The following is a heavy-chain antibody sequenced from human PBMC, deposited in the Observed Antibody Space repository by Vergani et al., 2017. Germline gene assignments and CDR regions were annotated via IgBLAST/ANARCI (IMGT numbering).Heavy chain of an antibody. Sequence: QLVESGGGWVQPGGSLRLSCVVSGFDFSSYIMNWVRQAPGKGLWWVSFVSTGTKSQSYAESVKGRFTISRDSAKNSLYLQMDSLRAEDTAVYYCAREYSSTSGRAFDFWGQGTKVTVSS. CDR2: VSTGTKSQ. V-gene: IGHV3-48*01. CDR1: GFDFSSYI. D-gene: IGHD2-2*01. CDR3: AREYSSTSGRAFDF. J-gene: IGHJ3*01.